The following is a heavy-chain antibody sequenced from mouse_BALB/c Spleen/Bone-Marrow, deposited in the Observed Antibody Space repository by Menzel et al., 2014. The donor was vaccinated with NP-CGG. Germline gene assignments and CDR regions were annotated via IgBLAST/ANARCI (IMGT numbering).Heavy chain of an antibody. J-gene: IGHJ4*01. CDR2: IDPANGNT. CDR1: GFNIKDTY. CDR3: ARYYYAMDY. V-gene: IGHV14-3*02. Sequence: DVKLVESGAELVKPGASVKLSCTASGFNIKDTYMHGVKQRPEQGLEWIGRIDPANGNTKYDPKFQGKATITADTSSNTAYLQLSSLTSEDTAVYYCARYYYAMDYWGQGTSVTVSS.